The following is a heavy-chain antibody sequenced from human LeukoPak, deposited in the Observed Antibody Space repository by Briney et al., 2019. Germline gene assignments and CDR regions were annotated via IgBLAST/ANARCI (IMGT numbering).Heavy chain of an antibody. CDR1: GFTFSDYY. Sequence: GGSLRLSCAASGFTFSDYYMSWIRQAPGKGLGWVSYISRSGSSTYYVDSVKGRSTISRDNAKNSLYLQMNSLRAEDTAVYYCARDLGSSGQHNFDYWGQGTLVTVSS. CDR3: ARDLGSSGQHNFDY. D-gene: IGHD6-19*01. CDR2: ISRSGSST. V-gene: IGHV3-11*01. J-gene: IGHJ4*02.